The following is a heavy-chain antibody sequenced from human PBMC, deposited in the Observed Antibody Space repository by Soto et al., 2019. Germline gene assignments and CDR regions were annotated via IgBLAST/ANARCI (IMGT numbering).Heavy chain of an antibody. V-gene: IGHV3-7*03. Sequence: EVQLVESGGDLVQPGGSLRLSCAASGFTFSNFWMTWVRQAPGKGLEWVANIKEDGTEKYYVDSVKGRFTISRDNAKNCLYLQLKSLRADDTAVYDCARDQWQWLSISNDYSYYGMDVWGQGTTVTVSS. J-gene: IGHJ6*02. CDR3: ARDQWQWLSISNDYSYYGMDV. CDR2: IKEDGTEK. D-gene: IGHD6-19*01. CDR1: GFTFSNFW.